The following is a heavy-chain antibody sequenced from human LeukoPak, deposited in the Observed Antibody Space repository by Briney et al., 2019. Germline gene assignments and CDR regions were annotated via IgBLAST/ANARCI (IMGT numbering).Heavy chain of an antibody. CDR2: IYYSGST. J-gene: IGHJ4*02. CDR3: ARHLRSYYYDSSGYYNY. D-gene: IGHD3-22*01. Sequence: PSETLSLNCAVAGRSISSSSYYWGWIRQPPGKGLEWIGSIYYSGSTYYNPSLKSRVTISVNTSKNQFSLKLSSVTAADTAVYYCARHLRSYYYDSSGYYNYWGQGTLVTVSS. V-gene: IGHV4-39*01. CDR1: GRSISSSSYY.